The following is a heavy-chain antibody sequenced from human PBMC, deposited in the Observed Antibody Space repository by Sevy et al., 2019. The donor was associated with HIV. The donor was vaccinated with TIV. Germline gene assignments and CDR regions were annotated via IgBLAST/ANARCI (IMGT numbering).Heavy chain of an antibody. CDR3: AGESRAGGKDY. V-gene: IGHV1-18*01. CDR2: ISAYNGNT. J-gene: IGHJ4*02. CDR1: GYTFTNYA. D-gene: IGHD6-13*01. Sequence: ASVKVSCKASGYTFTNYAISWVRQAPGQGLEWMGWISAYNGNTKYAQKLQVRVTMTTDTSTSTAYMELRSLRSDDTAVYYCAGESRAGGKDYWGQGTLVTVSS.